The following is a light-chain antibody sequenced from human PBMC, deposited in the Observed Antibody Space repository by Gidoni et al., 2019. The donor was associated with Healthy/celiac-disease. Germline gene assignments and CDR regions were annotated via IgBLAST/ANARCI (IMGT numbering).Light chain of an antibody. J-gene: IGLJ1*01. Sequence: QSVLTQPPSASGTPGQRVTISCSGSSSNIGSNTVNWYQQLPGTAPQLLIYRNNQRPSGVPDRFSGSKSGPSASLAISGLQSEDEADYYCAAWDDRLNGFYVFGTGTKVTVL. CDR2: RNN. CDR3: AAWDDRLNGFYV. V-gene: IGLV1-44*01. CDR1: SSNIGSNT.